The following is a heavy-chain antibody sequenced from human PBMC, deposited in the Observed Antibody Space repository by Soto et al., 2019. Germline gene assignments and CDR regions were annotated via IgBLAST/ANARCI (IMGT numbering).Heavy chain of an antibody. D-gene: IGHD1-26*01. CDR3: ARQGELLSRERYFDY. J-gene: IGHJ4*01. Sequence: LSLTCTVSGGSISSSSYYWGWIRQPPGKGLEWIGSIYYSGSTYYNPSLKSRVTISVDTSKNQFSLNLSSVTAADTAVYYCARQGELLSRERYFDYWGHGTLVTVSS. CDR1: GGSISSSSYY. V-gene: IGHV4-39*01. CDR2: IYYSGST.